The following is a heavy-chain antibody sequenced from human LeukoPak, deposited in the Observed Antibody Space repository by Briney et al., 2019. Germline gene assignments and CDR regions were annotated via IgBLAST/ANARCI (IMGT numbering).Heavy chain of an antibody. Sequence: SETLSLTCTVSGGSISSYYWSWIRQPPGKGLEWIGYIYYSGSTNYNPSLKSQVTISVDTSKNQFSLKLSSVTAADTAVYYCAILSRDGYNFSHYWGQGTLVTVSS. V-gene: IGHV4-59*01. CDR2: IYYSGST. CDR3: AILSRDGYNFSHY. J-gene: IGHJ4*02. D-gene: IGHD5-12*01. CDR1: GGSISSYY.